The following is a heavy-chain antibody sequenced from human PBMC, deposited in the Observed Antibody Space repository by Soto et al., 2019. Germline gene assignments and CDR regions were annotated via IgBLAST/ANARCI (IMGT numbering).Heavy chain of an antibody. J-gene: IGHJ1*01. CDR2: ISGTGGGT. Sequence: EVQLLESGGGLVQPGGSLRLSCAASGFTFSTYAMSWVRQAPGKGLEWVSAISGTGGGTSYADSVKGRFTISRDNSKNTLFLQMNSLRAEDTAVYYCAKGGLVITSWFQHWGQGTLVTVSS. V-gene: IGHV3-23*01. CDR3: AKGGLVITSWFQH. D-gene: IGHD1-26*01. CDR1: GFTFSTYA.